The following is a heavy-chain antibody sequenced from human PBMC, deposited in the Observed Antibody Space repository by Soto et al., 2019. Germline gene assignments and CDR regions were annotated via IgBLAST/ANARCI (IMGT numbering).Heavy chain of an antibody. Sequence: PSETLSLTCAVYGGSFSGYYWSWIRQPPGKGLEWIGEISHSGSTNYNPSLKSRVTISVDTSKNQLSLKLSSVTAADTAVYYCARAVATITGYYYYGMDFWGQGTTVTFCS. CDR1: GGSFSGYY. D-gene: IGHD5-12*01. J-gene: IGHJ6*02. CDR3: ARAVATITGYYYYGMDF. CDR2: ISHSGST. V-gene: IGHV4-34*01.